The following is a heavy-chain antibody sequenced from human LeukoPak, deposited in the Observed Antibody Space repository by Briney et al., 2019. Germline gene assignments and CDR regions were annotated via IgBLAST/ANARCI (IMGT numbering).Heavy chain of an antibody. CDR2: ISDSGGST. D-gene: IGHD1-7*01. J-gene: IGHJ3*02. Sequence: GGSLRLSCAASGFTFNNYAMDWVRQAPGKGLEWVSAISDSGGSTYSEDSVKGRFTISRDNSKNTLSLQMSSLRAEDTSVYYCAKSARTNWNYVLDAFDIWGQGTMVTVSS. V-gene: IGHV3-23*01. CDR1: GFTFNNYA. CDR3: AKSARTNWNYVLDAFDI.